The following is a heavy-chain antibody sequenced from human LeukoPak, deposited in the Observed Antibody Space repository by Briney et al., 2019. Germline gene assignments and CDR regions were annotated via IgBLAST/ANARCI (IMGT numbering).Heavy chain of an antibody. CDR3: ARGQDCSGGSCYSSIDY. Sequence: ASVKVSCKASGYTFTSYDINWVRQATGQGLEWMGWMNPNSGNTGYAQKFQDRVTMTRNISISTAYMELSSLRSEDTAVYYCARGQDCSGGSCYSSIDYWGQGTLVTVSS. V-gene: IGHV1-8*01. CDR2: MNPNSGNT. J-gene: IGHJ4*02. D-gene: IGHD2-15*01. CDR1: GYTFTSYD.